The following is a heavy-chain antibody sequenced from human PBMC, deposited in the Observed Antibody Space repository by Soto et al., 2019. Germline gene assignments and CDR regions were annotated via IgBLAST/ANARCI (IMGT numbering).Heavy chain of an antibody. CDR1: GGTFSSYA. CDR3: ARDEELSGAVHYDYYGMNV. CDR2: IIPLFGTA. J-gene: IGHJ6*02. Sequence: QVQLVQSGAEVKKPGSSVKVSCKASGGTFSSYAISWVRQAPGQGLEWTGGIIPLFGTANYAQKFQGRVTITADEATSTDYMELSRLRSEDTAVPDCARDEELSGAVHYDYYGMNVWGQGTTVTVSS. V-gene: IGHV1-69*01. D-gene: IGHD3-16*02.